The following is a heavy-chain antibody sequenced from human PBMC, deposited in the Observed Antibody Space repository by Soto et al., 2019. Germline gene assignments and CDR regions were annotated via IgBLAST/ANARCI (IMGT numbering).Heavy chain of an antibody. J-gene: IGHJ4*02. Sequence: QVQLVQSGAEVKKPGASVKVSCKASGYTFTGYYMHCVRQAPGQGLEWMGCINPNSGGTNYAQKCQGWVTMTRDTSISTAYMELSRLRSDDTAVYYCATSRVSIAVAGETEYYFDYWGQGTLVTVSS. CDR1: GYTFTGYY. CDR2: INPNSGGT. CDR3: ATSRVSIAVAGETEYYFDY. D-gene: IGHD6-19*01. V-gene: IGHV1-2*04.